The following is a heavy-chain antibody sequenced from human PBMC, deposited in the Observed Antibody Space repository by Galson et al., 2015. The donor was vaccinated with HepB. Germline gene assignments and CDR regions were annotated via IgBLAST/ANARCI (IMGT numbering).Heavy chain of an antibody. CDR3: ARAYCGPGCSYFDY. Sequence: CAISGDSVSRNSAAWNWIRQSPSRGLEWLGRTYYRSKWYNDYAVSVKSRITINPDTSKNQFSLQLKSVTPEDTAVYYCARAYCGPGCSYFDYWVQGTLVTVSS. V-gene: IGHV6-1*01. CDR1: GDSVSRNSAA. D-gene: IGHD2-21*01. J-gene: IGHJ4*02. CDR2: TYYRSKWYN.